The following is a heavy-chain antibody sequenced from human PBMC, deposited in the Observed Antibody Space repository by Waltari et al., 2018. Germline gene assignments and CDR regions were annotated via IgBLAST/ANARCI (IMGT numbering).Heavy chain of an antibody. CDR1: GFPLSRYW. CDR2: IMTDGSEE. Sequence: EVQLVGSGGGLVQPGGALRLTCAASGFPLSRYWMSWVRQAPGKGPEWVANIMTDGSEEYYVDSVRGRFTISRDNAKNSLYLQMNSLRPEDTAVYYCARDQWFAFDIWGHGTMVTVSS. D-gene: IGHD3-22*01. CDR3: ARDQWFAFDI. J-gene: IGHJ3*02. V-gene: IGHV3-7*01.